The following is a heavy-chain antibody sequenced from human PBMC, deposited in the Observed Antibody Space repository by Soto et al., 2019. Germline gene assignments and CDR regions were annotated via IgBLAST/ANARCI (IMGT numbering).Heavy chain of an antibody. CDR3: ERENCPYGACYSFDY. CDR2: IYHSGTT. V-gene: IGHV4-38-2*02. CDR1: GYSISNNYH. Sequence: ETLSLTCPVSGYSISNNYHWSWIRQSPGRGLEWIGSIYHSGTTYYNPSLRIRVIISVDTSKNQFSLNVPSVTAADTAIYYCERENCPYGACYSFDYWARGTLVTVYS. D-gene: IGHD2-8*01. J-gene: IGHJ4*02.